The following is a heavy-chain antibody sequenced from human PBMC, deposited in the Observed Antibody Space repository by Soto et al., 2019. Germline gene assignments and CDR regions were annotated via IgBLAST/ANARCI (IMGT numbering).Heavy chain of an antibody. CDR3: ARGPYCSGGSCYSDWFDP. J-gene: IGHJ5*02. Sequence: TSETLSLTCTASGGSISSYYWSWIRQPPGKGLEWIGYIYYSGSTNYNPSLKSRVTISVDTSKNQFSLKLSSVTAADTAVYYCARGPYCSGGSCYSDWFDPWGQGTLVTVSS. CDR1: GGSISSYY. D-gene: IGHD2-15*01. CDR2: IYYSGST. V-gene: IGHV4-59*01.